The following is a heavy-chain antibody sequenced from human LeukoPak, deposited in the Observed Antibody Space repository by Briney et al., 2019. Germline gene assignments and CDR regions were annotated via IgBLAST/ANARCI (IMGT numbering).Heavy chain of an antibody. D-gene: IGHD3-22*01. CDR2: FNPSGGST. CDR1: GYTFTSYY. Sequence: ASVKVSCKASGYTFTSYYMHWVRQAPGQGLEWMGIFNPSGGSTSYAQKFQGRVTMTRDTSTSTVYMELSSLRSEDTAVYYCARVPNYYDSSGYPYYFDYWGQGTLVTVSS. J-gene: IGHJ4*02. V-gene: IGHV1-46*01. CDR3: ARVPNYYDSSGYPYYFDY.